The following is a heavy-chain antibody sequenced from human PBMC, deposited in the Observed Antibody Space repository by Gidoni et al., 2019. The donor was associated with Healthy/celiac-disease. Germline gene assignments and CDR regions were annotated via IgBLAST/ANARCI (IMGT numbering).Heavy chain of an antibody. J-gene: IGHJ6*02. V-gene: IGHV4-34*01. Sequence: QVQLQQWGAGLLKPSETLSLTFAVYGGSFSGYYLSWIRQPPGKGLEWIGEINHSGSTNYNPSLKSRVTISVDTSKNQFSLKLSSVTAADTAVYYCARGDYYDFWSAQRGVYYYYGMDVWGQGTTVTVSS. CDR1: GGSFSGYY. CDR2: INHSGST. CDR3: ARGDYYDFWSAQRGVYYYYGMDV. D-gene: IGHD3-3*01.